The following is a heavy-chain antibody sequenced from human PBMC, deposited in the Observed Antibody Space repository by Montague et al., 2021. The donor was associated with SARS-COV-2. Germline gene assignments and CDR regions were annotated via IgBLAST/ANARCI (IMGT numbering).Heavy chain of an antibody. V-gene: IGHV3-21*06. CDR1: GFTFSSHG. J-gene: IGHJ6*02. CDR2: ISSASDYI. Sequence: SLRLSCAASGFTFSSHGFNWVRQAPGKGLEWVSSISSASDYICYATSVKGRFTTSRDNVKNSLYLEMNSLRVEDTAVDYCTREKGLDGMDVWGQGTTVTVS. CDR3: TREKGLDGMDV. D-gene: IGHD3-16*01.